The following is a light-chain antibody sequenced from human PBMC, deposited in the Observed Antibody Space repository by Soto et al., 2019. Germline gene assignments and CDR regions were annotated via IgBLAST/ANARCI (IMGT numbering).Light chain of an antibody. V-gene: IGLV2-14*01. CDR1: SSDVGGYNY. CDR3: SSYTSSSTLVV. J-gene: IGLJ2*01. CDR2: DVS. Sequence: QSALTQPASVSGSPGQSITLSCTGTSSDVGGYNYVSWYQQHPGKAPKLMIYDVSNRPSGVSNRFSGSKSGNTASLTISGLQAEDEVDYYCSSYTSSSTLVVFGGGTKLTVL.